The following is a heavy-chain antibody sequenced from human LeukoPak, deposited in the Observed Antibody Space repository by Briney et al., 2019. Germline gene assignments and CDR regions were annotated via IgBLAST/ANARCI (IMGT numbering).Heavy chain of an antibody. CDR3: VREGGPAMVDY. J-gene: IGHJ4*02. CDR1: GGSISTYY. D-gene: IGHD5-18*01. V-gene: IGHV4-59*12. Sequence: SETLSLTCTVSGGSISTYYWSWIRQPPGKGLEWIGYIYYSGSTNYNPSLKSRVTISVDTSKNQFSLKLSSVTAADTAVYYCVREGGPAMVDYWGQGTLVTVSS. CDR2: IYYSGST.